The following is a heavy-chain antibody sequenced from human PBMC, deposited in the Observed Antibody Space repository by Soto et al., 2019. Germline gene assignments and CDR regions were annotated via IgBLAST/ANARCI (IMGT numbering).Heavy chain of an antibody. D-gene: IGHD6-6*01. J-gene: IGHJ6*03. CDR1: GYNFTSYW. CDR2: IYPGDSDT. CDR3: ARAYSSSSSYYYYYYMDV. V-gene: IGHV5-51*01. Sequence: GESLKISCKGSGYNFTSYWIGWARQMPVKGLEWMGIIYPGDSDTRYSPSFHGQVTISADKSISTAYLQWSSLKASDTAMYYCARAYSSSSSYYYYYYMDVWGKGTTVTVSS.